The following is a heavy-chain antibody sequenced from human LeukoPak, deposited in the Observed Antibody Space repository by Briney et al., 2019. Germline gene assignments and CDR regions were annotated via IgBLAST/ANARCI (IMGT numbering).Heavy chain of an antibody. Sequence: PSETQSLTCTVSGGSISSYYWSWIRQPPGKGLEWIGYIYYSGSTNYNPSLKSRVTISVDTSKNQFSLKLSSVTAADTAVYYCARTIAVAGTGWFDPWGQGTLVTVSS. J-gene: IGHJ5*02. V-gene: IGHV4-59*08. CDR1: GGSISSYY. CDR2: IYYSGST. D-gene: IGHD6-19*01. CDR3: ARTIAVAGTGWFDP.